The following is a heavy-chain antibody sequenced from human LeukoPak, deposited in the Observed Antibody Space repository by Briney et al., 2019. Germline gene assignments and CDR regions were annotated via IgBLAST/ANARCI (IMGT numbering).Heavy chain of an antibody. V-gene: IGHV1-24*01. CDR2: FDPEDGET. CDR1: GYTLTELS. Sequence: GASVTVSCTVSGYTLTELSMHWVRQAPGKGLEWMGGFDPEDGETIYAQKFQGRVTMTEDTSTDTAYMELSSLRSEDTAVYYCATPFGATAGFTFDYWGQGTLVTVSS. CDR3: ATPFGATAGFTFDY. D-gene: IGHD1-26*01. J-gene: IGHJ4*02.